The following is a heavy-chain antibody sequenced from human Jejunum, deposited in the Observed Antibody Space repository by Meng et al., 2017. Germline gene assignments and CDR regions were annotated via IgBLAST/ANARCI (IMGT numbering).Heavy chain of an antibody. Sequence: VRRQGSGQGRVKPSGTLSPTCAVSGAYISDSNWWSWVRQPPGKGLEWIGEIYHTGTPNYNPSLKSRVTMSLDKSKNQFSLELTSVTAADTAVYYCARDLLGPAIAATGWFDPWGQGTLVTVSS. CDR2: IYHTGTP. CDR3: ARDLLGPAIAATGWFDP. CDR1: GAYISDSNW. V-gene: IGHV4-4*02. D-gene: IGHD6-13*01. J-gene: IGHJ5*02.